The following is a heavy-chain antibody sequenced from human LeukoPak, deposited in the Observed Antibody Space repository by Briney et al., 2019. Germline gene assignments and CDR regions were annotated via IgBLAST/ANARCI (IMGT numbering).Heavy chain of an antibody. CDR1: GFTFSDYY. J-gene: IGHJ6*02. Sequence: GGSLRLSCAASGFTFSDYYMSWIRQAPGKGLEWVSYISSSGSTIYYADSVKGRFTISRDNAKNSLYLQMNSLRAEDTAVYYCARDLRVDYDFWSGLYYGMDVWGQGTTVTVSS. CDR2: ISSSGSTI. V-gene: IGHV3-11*01. CDR3: ARDLRVDYDFWSGLYYGMDV. D-gene: IGHD3-3*01.